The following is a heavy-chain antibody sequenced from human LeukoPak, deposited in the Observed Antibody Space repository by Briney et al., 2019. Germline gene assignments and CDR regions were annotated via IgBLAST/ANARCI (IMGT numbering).Heavy chain of an antibody. D-gene: IGHD6-19*01. CDR2: IGGSGDMT. Sequence: PGGLLRLSFAAPGFTFNRNAITWVRQAPGKGLEWVSTIGGSGDMTFYADSVKGRFTISRDNSKNMVHLQMNSLTGEDTALYDCVRRGDASSGWGGHDFWGQGALVTVSS. J-gene: IGHJ4*02. CDR3: VRRGDASSGWGGHDF. CDR1: GFTFNRNA. V-gene: IGHV3-23*01.